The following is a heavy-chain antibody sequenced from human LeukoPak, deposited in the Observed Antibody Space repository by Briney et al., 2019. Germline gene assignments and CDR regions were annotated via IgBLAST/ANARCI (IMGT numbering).Heavy chain of an antibody. CDR1: GFTFNTYA. D-gene: IGHD6-13*01. CDR2: ISGSGGTT. CDR3: AKYSRPPSIDY. V-gene: IGHV3-23*01. Sequence: GGSLRLSCAASGFTFNTYAMSWVRQAPGKGLDWVSAISGSGGTTYYADSVKGRFTISRDNSKNTLYLQMNSLRAEDTAVYYCAKYSRPPSIDYWGQGTLVTVSS. J-gene: IGHJ4*02.